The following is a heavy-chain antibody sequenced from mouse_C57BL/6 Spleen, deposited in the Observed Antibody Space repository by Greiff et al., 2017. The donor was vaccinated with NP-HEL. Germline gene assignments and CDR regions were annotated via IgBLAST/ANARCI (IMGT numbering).Heavy chain of an antibody. J-gene: IGHJ2*01. Sequence: VQRVESGPGLVQPSQSLSITCTVSGFSLTSYGVHWVRQSPGKGLEWLGVIWSGGSTDYNAAFISRLSISKDNSKSQVFFKMNSLQADDTAIYYCAYDGYYEGLSYWGQGTTLTVSS. CDR3: AYDGYYEGLSY. D-gene: IGHD2-3*01. V-gene: IGHV2-2*01. CDR1: GFSLTSYG. CDR2: IWSGGST.